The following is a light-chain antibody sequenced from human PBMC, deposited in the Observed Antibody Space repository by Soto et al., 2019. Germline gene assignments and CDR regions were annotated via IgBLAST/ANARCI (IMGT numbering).Light chain of an antibody. V-gene: IGKV3-11*01. Sequence: EIVLTQSPGTLSLSPGERATLSCRASQSVSSSYLAWYQQKPGQAPRLLIYDASNRATGIPARFSGSGSGTGFTLTISSLEPEDFAVYYCQQRSNWPPLLTFGGGTKVDIK. J-gene: IGKJ4*01. CDR2: DAS. CDR1: QSVSSSY. CDR3: QQRSNWPPLLT.